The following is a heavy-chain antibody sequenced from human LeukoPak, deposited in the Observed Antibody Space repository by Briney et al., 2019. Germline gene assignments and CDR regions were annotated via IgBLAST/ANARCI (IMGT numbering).Heavy chain of an antibody. CDR3: ARGVSGTYRLDY. CDR2: INSDGIST. D-gene: IGHD3-16*02. V-gene: IGHV3-74*01. Sequence: PGGSLRLSCAASGFTFNSYWMHWVRQAPGKGLVWVSRINSDGISTSYADPVKGRFTISRDNAKNTLYLQMNSLRAEDTAVYYCARGVSGTYRLDYWGQGTLVTVSS. J-gene: IGHJ4*02. CDR1: GFTFNSYW.